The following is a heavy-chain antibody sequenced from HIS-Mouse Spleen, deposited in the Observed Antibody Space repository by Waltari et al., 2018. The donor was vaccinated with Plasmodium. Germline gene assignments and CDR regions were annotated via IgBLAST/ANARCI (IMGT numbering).Heavy chain of an antibody. CDR2: INHSGST. J-gene: IGHJ4*02. D-gene: IGHD3-3*01. Sequence: QVQLQQWGAGLLKPSETLSLTCAVYGGSFSGYYWSWILQPPGKGLEWIGEINHSGSTNTNPSLKSRVTISVDTSKNQFSLKLSSVTAADTAVYYCARAYYDFWSGYRFDYWGQGTLVTVSS. V-gene: IGHV4-34*01. CDR1: GGSFSGYY. CDR3: ARAYYDFWSGYRFDY.